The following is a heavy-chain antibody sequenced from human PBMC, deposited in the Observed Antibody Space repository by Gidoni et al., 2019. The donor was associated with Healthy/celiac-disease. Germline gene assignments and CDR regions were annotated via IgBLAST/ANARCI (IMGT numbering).Heavy chain of an antibody. D-gene: IGHD6-13*01. J-gene: IGHJ6*02. V-gene: IGHV3-23*01. CDR3: EGIAAAGSYYGMDV. CDR1: GFTFSSYA. Sequence: EVQLLESGGGLVQPGGSLRLSCAASGFTFSSYAMSWVRQAPGKGLEWVSAISGSGGSTYYADSVKGRFTISRDNSKNTLYLQMNSLRAEDTAVYYCEGIAAAGSYYGMDVWGQGTTVTVSS. CDR2: ISGSGGST.